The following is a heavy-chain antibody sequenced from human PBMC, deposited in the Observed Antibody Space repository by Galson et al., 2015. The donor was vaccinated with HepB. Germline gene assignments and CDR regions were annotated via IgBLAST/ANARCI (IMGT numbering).Heavy chain of an antibody. D-gene: IGHD5-18*01. V-gene: IGHV3-30*04. CDR2: ISYDGSNK. CDR3: ARGFLSRYSFGNYYGMDV. CDR1: GFTFSSYV. J-gene: IGHJ6*02. Sequence: SLRLSCAASGFTFSSYVMHWVRQAPGKGLEWVAVISYDGSNKYYADSVKGRFTISRDNSKNTLYLQMNSLRAEDTAVYYCARGFLSRYSFGNYYGMDVWGQGTTVTVSS.